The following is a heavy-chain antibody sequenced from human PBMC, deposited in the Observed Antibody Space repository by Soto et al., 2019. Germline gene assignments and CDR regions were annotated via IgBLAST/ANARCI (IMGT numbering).Heavy chain of an antibody. V-gene: IGHV4-59*01. CDR1: GDSISSYY. D-gene: IGHD6-19*01. Sequence: PSETLSLTCIVSGDSISSYYWSWIRQPPGKGLEWIGYIFYSRSTNYNPSLKSRVTISVDTSKNQFSLKLSSVTAADTAVYYCARSSGWLVRWFDPWGQGSLVTVSS. J-gene: IGHJ5*02. CDR3: ARSSGWLVRWFDP. CDR2: IFYSRST.